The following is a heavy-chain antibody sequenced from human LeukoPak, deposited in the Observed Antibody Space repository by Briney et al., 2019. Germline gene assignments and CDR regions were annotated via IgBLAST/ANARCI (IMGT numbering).Heavy chain of an antibody. V-gene: IGHV4-34*01. D-gene: IGHD6-13*01. CDR2: INHSGIT. J-gene: IGHJ4*02. CDR3: ASLKWGAAGTDY. CDR1: GGSFSGYY. Sequence: SETLSLTCAVYGGSFSGYYWSWIRQPPGKGLEWIGEINHSGITNYNPSLKSRVTISVDTSKNQFSLKLSSVTAADTAVYYCASLKWGAAGTDYWGQGTLVTVSS.